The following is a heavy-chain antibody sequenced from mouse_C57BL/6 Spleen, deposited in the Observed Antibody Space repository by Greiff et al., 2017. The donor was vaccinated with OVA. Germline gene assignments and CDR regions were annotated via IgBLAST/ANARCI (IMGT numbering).Heavy chain of an antibody. V-gene: IGHV1-64*01. CDR3: ARPYYYGSSYVEWYFDV. J-gene: IGHJ1*03. CDR1: GYTFTSYW. CDR2: IHPNSGST. Sequence: VQLQQPGAELVKPGASVKLSCKASGYTFTSYWMHWVKQRPGQGLEWIGMIHPNSGSTNYNEKFKSKATLTVDKSSSTAYMQLSSLTSEDSAVYYCARPYYYGSSYVEWYFDVWGTGTTVTVSS. D-gene: IGHD1-1*01.